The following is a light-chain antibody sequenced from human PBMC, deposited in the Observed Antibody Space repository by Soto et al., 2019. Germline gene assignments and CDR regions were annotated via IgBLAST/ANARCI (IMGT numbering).Light chain of an antibody. CDR2: EVN. J-gene: IGLJ1*01. CDR3: SSYSISTAYL. Sequence: QSVLTQPASVSGSPGQSITSSCTGTSSDVGGYDYVSWYQLHPGKAPKLMVFEVNNRPSGVSYRFSGSKSGNTASLTISGLQAEDEADYFCSSYSISTAYLFGTGTKVT. V-gene: IGLV2-14*01. CDR1: SSDVGGYDY.